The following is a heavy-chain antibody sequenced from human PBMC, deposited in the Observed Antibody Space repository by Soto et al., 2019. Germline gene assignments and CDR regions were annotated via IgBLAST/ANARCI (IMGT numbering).Heavy chain of an antibody. CDR3: ARGGRYFDWLPLDY. Sequence: EVQLVESGGGLVQPGGSLRLSCVASGFTFSSYFITWVRQAPGKGLEWVANIKQDGSEGYYVDSVKGRFTISRDNAKNSLYLEMNSLRVEDMALYYCARGGRYFDWLPLDYWGQGTLVAVSS. J-gene: IGHJ4*02. V-gene: IGHV3-7*01. CDR2: IKQDGSEG. D-gene: IGHD3-9*01. CDR1: GFTFSSYF.